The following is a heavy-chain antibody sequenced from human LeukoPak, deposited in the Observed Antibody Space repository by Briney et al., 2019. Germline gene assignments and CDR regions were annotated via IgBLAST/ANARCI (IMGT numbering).Heavy chain of an antibody. Sequence: GRSLRLSCAASGFTFSSYGMHWVRQAPGKGLEWVAVISYDGSNKYYADSVKGRFTISRDNSKNALYLQMNSLRAEDTAVYYCARDPDWTWGQGTLVTVSS. J-gene: IGHJ5*02. V-gene: IGHV3-30*03. CDR3: ARDPDWT. CDR1: GFTFSSYG. D-gene: IGHD1-1*01. CDR2: ISYDGSNK.